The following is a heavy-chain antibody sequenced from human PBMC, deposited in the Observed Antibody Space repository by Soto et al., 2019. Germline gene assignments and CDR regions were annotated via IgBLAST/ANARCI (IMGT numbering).Heavy chain of an antibody. J-gene: IGHJ4*02. CDR3: ANARGIAVAGSFDY. Sequence: PGGSLRLACAASGFTFSSYGMRWVRQAPGKGLEWVAVIWYDGSNKYYADSVKGRFTISRDNSKNTLYLQMNSLRAEDTAVYYCANARGIAVAGSFDYWGQGTLVTVSS. CDR1: GFTFSSYG. D-gene: IGHD6-19*01. CDR2: IWYDGSNK. V-gene: IGHV3-33*06.